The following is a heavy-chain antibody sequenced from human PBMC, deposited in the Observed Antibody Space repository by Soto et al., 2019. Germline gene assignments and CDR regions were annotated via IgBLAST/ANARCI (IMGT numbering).Heavy chain of an antibody. D-gene: IGHD4-17*01. J-gene: IGHJ4*02. CDR2: ISPDGRNT. Sequence: PGGSLRLSCAASGFTFSRFWMHWVRQAPGKGLVWVSRISPDGRNTVYADSVKGRFTISRDNSKNTVYLQMNSLRLEDTAVYYCARGPSYSDSYFDHWGQGTLVTVSS. CDR3: ARGPSYSDSYFDH. CDR1: GFTFSRFW. V-gene: IGHV3-74*01.